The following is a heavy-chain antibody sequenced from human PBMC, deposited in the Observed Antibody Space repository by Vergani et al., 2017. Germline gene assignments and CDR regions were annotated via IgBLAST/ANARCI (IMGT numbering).Heavy chain of an antibody. Sequence: QVQLVESGGGLVKPGGSLRLSCAASGFTFSSYGMHWVRQAPGKGLEWVAVIWYDGSNKYYADSVKGRFTISRDNSKNTLYLQMNSLRAEDTAVYYCAKLIAVGWIDYWGQGTLVTVSS. CDR3: AKLIAVGWIDY. CDR2: IWYDGSNK. V-gene: IGHV3-33*06. CDR1: GFTFSSYG. J-gene: IGHJ4*02. D-gene: IGHD6-19*01.